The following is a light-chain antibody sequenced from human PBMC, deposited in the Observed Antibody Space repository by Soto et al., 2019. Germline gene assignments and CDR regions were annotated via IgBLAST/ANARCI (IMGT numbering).Light chain of an antibody. J-gene: IGLJ2*01. CDR2: QDS. V-gene: IGLV3-1*01. CDR1: KLGDKY. Sequence: SYELPQPPSVYVSPGQTASITCSGDKLGDKYACWYQQKPGQSPVLVIYQDSKRPSGIPERFSGSSSGNTATLTISGTQAMDEADYYCQAWGSSTGVFGGGTKVTVL. CDR3: QAWGSSTGV.